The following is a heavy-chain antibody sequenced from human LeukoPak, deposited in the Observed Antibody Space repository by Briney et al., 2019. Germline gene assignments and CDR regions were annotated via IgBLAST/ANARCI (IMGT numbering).Heavy chain of an antibody. CDR3: AKTPRRLMVRGDDDTPGGY. V-gene: IGHV3-30*02. Sequence: PGGSLRLSCAASGFTFSSYGMHWVRQAPGKGLQWVAFIQKDGSYEYYTDSVRGRFTISRDNSKNTLYLQMNSLRAEDTAVYYCAKTPRRLMVRGDDDTPGGYWGQGTLVTVSS. CDR2: IQKDGSYE. CDR1: GFTFSSYG. D-gene: IGHD3-10*01. J-gene: IGHJ4*02.